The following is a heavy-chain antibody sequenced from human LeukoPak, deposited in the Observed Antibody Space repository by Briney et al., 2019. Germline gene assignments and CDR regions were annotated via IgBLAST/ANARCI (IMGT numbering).Heavy chain of an antibody. J-gene: IGHJ3*02. CDR1: GFTLSSSE. D-gene: IGHD5-24*01. V-gene: IGHV3-48*03. Sequence: GGSLRLSCAASGFTLSSSEMSWVRQAPGKGLEWVSYISRSGSTIFYADSVKGRFTISRDNAKNSLYVQMNSLRAEDTAVYHCARERDGYTHDAFDIWGQGTMVTVSS. CDR3: ARERDGYTHDAFDI. CDR2: ISRSGSTI.